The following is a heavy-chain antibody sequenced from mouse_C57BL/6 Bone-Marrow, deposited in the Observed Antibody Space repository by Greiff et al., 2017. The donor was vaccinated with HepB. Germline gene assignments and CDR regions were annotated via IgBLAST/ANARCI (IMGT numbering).Heavy chain of an antibody. CDR2: ISSGSSTI. J-gene: IGHJ2*01. CDR1: GFTFSDYG. CDR3: ASYYYGSSYVDY. D-gene: IGHD1-1*01. Sequence: EVKLVESGGGLVKPGGSLKLSCAASGFTFSDYGMHWVRQAPEKGLEWVAYISSGSSTIYYADTVKGRFTISRDNAKNTLFLQMTSLRSEDTAMYYCASYYYGSSYVDYWGQGTTLTVSS. V-gene: IGHV5-17*01.